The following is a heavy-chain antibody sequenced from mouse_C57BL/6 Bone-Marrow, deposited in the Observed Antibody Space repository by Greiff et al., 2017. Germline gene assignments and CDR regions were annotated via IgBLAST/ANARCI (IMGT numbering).Heavy chain of an antibody. CDR1: GYTFTRHW. D-gene: IGHD2-2*01. Sequence: VQLQQSGPELVRPGASVKISCKAPGYTFTRHWMQWVRQRPGQGLEWIGEIFPGSGSTYYNEKFKGKATLTVDTSSSTAYMQLSSLTSEDSAVYFCARYLWLREYWYFDVWGTGTTVTVSS. V-gene: IGHV1-56*01. J-gene: IGHJ1*03. CDR3: ARYLWLREYWYFDV. CDR2: IFPGSGST.